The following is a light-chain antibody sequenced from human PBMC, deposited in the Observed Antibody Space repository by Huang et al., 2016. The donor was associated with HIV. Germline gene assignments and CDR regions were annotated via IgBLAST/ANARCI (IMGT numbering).Light chain of an antibody. V-gene: IGKV1-39*01. CDR3: QQSYNAPWT. CDR2: SSS. Sequence: DIQMTQSPSSLSASVGGRVTITCRASQSINSYVNWYRQKPGRAPKLLIYSSSSLQSGVPSRFSGSGSGTDFTLTISSLYPEDSATYFCQQSYNAPWTFGQGTKVEIK. CDR1: QSINSY. J-gene: IGKJ1*01.